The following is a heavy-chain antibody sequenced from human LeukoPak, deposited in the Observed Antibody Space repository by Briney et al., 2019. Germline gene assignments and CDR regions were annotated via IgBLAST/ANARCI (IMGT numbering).Heavy chain of an antibody. V-gene: IGHV4-39*01. CDR3: MRRPVVGAALRTYYFDY. CDR2: IYYGGTT. CDR1: GGSISSSNYY. D-gene: IGHD1-26*01. J-gene: IGHJ4*02. Sequence: SETLSLTCTVSGGSISSSNYYWGWVRQPPGKGLEWIGSIYYGGTTYYNPSLKSRVTISVDTSRHQFSLKLSSVTAADTAVYYCMRRPVVGAALRTYYFDYWGQGALVTVSS.